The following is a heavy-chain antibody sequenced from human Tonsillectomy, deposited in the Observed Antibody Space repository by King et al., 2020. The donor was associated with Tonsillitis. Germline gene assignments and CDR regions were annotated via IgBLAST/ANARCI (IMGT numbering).Heavy chain of an antibody. J-gene: IGHJ4*02. D-gene: IGHD3-22*01. CDR3: ARDLKYYYDRSGYFFDY. CDR1: GYTFISYG. Sequence: QLVQSGAEVKKPGASVKVSCKASGYTFISYGISWVRQAPGQGLEWMGWISAYNGHTDYAQKLQARVTMITDTSTNTAYMELRSLRSDDTAVYYCARDLKYYYDRSGYFFDYWGQGTLVTVSS. V-gene: IGHV1-18*04. CDR2: ISAYNGHT.